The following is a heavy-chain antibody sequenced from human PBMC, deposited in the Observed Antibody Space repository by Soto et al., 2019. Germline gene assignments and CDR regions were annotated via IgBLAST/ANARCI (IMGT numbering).Heavy chain of an antibody. J-gene: IGHJ6*02. CDR3: AKDIALVRGVIIDIDV. CDR1: GFTFSNYG. V-gene: IGHV3-30*18. D-gene: IGHD3-10*01. CDR2: ISYDGSNK. Sequence: GGSLRLSCAASGFTFSNYGIHWVRQAPGKGLEWVAVISYDGSNKYYADSVKGRFTISRGNSKNTLYLQMNSLRAEDTAVYYCAKDIALVRGVIIDIDVWGQGTTVTVSS.